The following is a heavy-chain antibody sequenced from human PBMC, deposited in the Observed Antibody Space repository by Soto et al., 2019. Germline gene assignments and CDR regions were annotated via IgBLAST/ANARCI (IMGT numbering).Heavy chain of an antibody. D-gene: IGHD3-16*01. V-gene: IGHV3-66*01. CDR1: GFPFSSYA. J-gene: IGHJ4*02. CDR2: VYIGGNT. CDR3: AGSVGGGFDY. Sequence: GGSLRLSCAASGFPFSSYAMSWVRQAPGKGLEWVSVVYIGGNTYYAESVEDRFTISRDNFQNMLYLQMNSLRAEDTAVYYCAGSVGGGFDYWGQGTLVTVSS.